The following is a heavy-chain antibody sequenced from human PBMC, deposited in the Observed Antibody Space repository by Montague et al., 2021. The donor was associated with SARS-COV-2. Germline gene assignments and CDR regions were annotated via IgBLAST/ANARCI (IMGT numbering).Heavy chain of an antibody. J-gene: IGHJ4*02. Sequence: SLRLSCAASGFAFFNFDMAWVRQAPGRGLEWISDISSSGATILYADSLKGRFTISRDNIQKSLSLRMNSLRAEDTAVYYCATNKYCTLHDCLHGRHYFDHWGQGTLVTVSS. V-gene: IGHV3-48*03. CDR3: ATNKYCTLHDCLHGRHYFDH. D-gene: IGHD2-8*01. CDR2: ISSSGATI. CDR1: GFAFFNFD.